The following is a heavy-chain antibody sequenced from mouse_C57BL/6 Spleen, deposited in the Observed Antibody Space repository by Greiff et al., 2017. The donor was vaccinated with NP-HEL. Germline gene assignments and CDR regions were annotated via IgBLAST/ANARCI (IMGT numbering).Heavy chain of an antibody. CDR3: ASYGSSGDY. Sequence: EVQVVESGGGLVKPGGSLKLSCAASGFTFSSYAMSWVRQTPEKRLEWVATISDGGSYTYYPDNVKGRFTISRDNDKNNLYLQMSHLKSEDTAMYYCASYGSSGDYWGQGTTLTVSS. V-gene: IGHV5-4*01. D-gene: IGHD1-1*01. CDR1: GFTFSSYA. J-gene: IGHJ2*01. CDR2: ISDGGSYT.